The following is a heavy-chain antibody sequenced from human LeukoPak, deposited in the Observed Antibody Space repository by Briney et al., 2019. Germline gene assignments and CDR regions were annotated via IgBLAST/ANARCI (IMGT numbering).Heavy chain of an antibody. CDR1: SGSISTFY. D-gene: IGHD4-17*01. CDR3: ARVGHHGDYMFFNY. CDR2: VYQSGTA. V-gene: IGHV4-59*08. J-gene: IGHJ4*02. Sequence: SETLSLTCTVSSGSISTFYWSWIRQPPGKGLEWIGYVYQSGTASYNPSLKRRVTISSDTSKNQFALRVTSVTAADTAVYYCARVGHHGDYMFFNYCGEGALISVSS.